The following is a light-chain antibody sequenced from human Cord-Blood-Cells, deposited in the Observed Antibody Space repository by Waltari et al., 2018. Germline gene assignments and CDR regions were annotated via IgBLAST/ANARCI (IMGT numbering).Light chain of an antibody. CDR3: SSYTSSSTLDVV. J-gene: IGLJ2*01. Sequence: QSALTQPASVSGSPGQSITIHCTGTSRDAGGSNYVSWYQQHPGKAPKLMIYDVSNRPSGVSNRFSGSKSGNTASLTISGLQAEDEADYYCSSYTSSSTLDVVFGGGTKLTVL. CDR1: SRDAGGSNY. CDR2: DVS. V-gene: IGLV2-14*01.